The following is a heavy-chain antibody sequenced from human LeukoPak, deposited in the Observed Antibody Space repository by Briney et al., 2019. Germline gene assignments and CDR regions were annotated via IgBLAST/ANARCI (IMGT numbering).Heavy chain of an antibody. J-gene: IGHJ5*02. CDR1: GFTFSRYW. CDR2: IWYDGSNK. Sequence: GGSLRLSCAASGFTFSRYWMSWVRQAPGKGLEWVAVIWYDGSNKYYADSVKGRFTISRDNSKNTLYLQMNSLRAEDTAVYYCAKGGSISYYYDSSGYPWGQGTLVTVSS. CDR3: AKGGSISYYYDSSGYP. V-gene: IGHV3-30*02. D-gene: IGHD3-22*01.